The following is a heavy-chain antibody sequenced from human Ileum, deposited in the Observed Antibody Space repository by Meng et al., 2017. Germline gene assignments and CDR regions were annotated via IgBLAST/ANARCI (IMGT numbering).Heavy chain of an antibody. V-gene: IGHV3-23*04. J-gene: IGHJ1*01. CDR3: TNDRLNH. Sequence: EVQLVEVGGGLVQPGGSLRLSCAASGFSFSSFDMSWVRQAPGKGLEWVSSISETGGNTNYADSVKGRFAISRDNAKNTVYLQMNSLRAEDTALYYCTNDRLNHWGQGALVTVSS. D-gene: IGHD3-16*01. CDR2: ISETGGNT. CDR1: GFSFSSFD.